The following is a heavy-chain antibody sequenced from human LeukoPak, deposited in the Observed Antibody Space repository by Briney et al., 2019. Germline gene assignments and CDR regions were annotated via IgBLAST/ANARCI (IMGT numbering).Heavy chain of an antibody. Sequence: SETLSLTYTVSGGSISSGSYYWSWIRQPAGKGLEWIGRIYTSGGTNYNPSLKSRVTISVDTSKNQFSLKLSSVTAADTAVYYCARVKQLVPSYMDVWGKGTTVTVSS. CDR2: IYTSGGT. D-gene: IGHD6-13*01. V-gene: IGHV4-61*02. J-gene: IGHJ6*03. CDR1: GGSISSGSYY. CDR3: ARVKQLVPSYMDV.